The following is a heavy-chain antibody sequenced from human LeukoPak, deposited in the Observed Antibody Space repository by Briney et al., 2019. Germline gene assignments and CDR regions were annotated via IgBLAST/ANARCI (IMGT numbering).Heavy chain of an antibody. J-gene: IGHJ4*02. CDR1: GYSFILYG. Sequence: ASVKISCKTSGYSFILYGISWVRQAPGQGPEWMGWISTSTGDTKYTQKFQGRVTLTTDTSTSTAYMELSSLRSDDTAVYYCARDDNYGIFVNVDYWGQGTLVTVSS. CDR2: ISTSTGDT. CDR3: ARDDNYGIFVNVDY. V-gene: IGHV1-18*01. D-gene: IGHD4-11*01.